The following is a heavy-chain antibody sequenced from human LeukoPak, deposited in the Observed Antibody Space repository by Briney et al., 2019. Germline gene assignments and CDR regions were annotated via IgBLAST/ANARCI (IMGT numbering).Heavy chain of an antibody. CDR3: ARQEQQLIYNWFDP. V-gene: IGHV4-61*01. Sequence: SETLSLTCTVSGYSISSGYYWSWIRQPPGKGLEWTGYIYYSGSTNYNPSLKSRVTISVDTSKDQFSLRLTSVTAADTAVYYCARQEQQLIYNWFDPWGQGTLVTVSS. CDR2: IYYSGST. J-gene: IGHJ5*02. D-gene: IGHD6-13*01. CDR1: GYSISSGYY.